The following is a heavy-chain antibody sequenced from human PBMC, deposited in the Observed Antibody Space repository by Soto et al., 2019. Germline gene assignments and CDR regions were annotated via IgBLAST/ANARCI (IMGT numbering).Heavy chain of an antibody. CDR3: ARRSRYYGSGSYYNQISVRRPNYYYYYYMDV. D-gene: IGHD3-10*01. CDR2: IYYIGSA. Sequence: SETLSRSCTVSGGSISSNSYYWGWICLPPGKGLERVGSIYYIGSAYYNPSLKSRVTISVDTSKNQFSLKLSSVTAADTAVYYCARRSRYYGSGSYYNQISVRRPNYYYYYYMDVWGKGTTVT. V-gene: IGHV4-39*01. CDR1: GGSISSNSYY. J-gene: IGHJ6*03.